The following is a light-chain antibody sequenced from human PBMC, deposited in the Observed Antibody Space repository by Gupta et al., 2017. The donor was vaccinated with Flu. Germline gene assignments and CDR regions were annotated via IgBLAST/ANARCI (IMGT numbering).Light chain of an antibody. CDR2: DVT. Sequence: QSALPPPRSVPGSPGQSVTISCTGTSSDVGSYNFVYWYQHHPDKAPTLMIYDVTVRPSGVPVRFSASKSGNTASLTISGLQADDEADYYCCSYAVTSSVVFGGGTKLTVL. CDR3: CSYAVTSSVV. J-gene: IGLJ2*01. CDR1: SSDVGSYNF. V-gene: IGLV2-11*01.